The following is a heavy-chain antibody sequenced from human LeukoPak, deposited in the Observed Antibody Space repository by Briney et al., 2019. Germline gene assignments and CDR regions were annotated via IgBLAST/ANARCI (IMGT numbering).Heavy chain of an antibody. CDR3: ARVRLGEISGWYIFDD. D-gene: IGHD6-19*01. Sequence: GGSLRLSCTASGFTFSSYGFHWVRQAPGKGLQWMAFIRKDAGKTYYADSVKGRFSISRGISKNTLYLQMNSLRAEDTAVYYCARVRLGEISGWYIFDDWGQGTLVTVSS. CDR2: IRKDAGKT. V-gene: IGHV3-30*02. J-gene: IGHJ4*02. CDR1: GFTFSSYG.